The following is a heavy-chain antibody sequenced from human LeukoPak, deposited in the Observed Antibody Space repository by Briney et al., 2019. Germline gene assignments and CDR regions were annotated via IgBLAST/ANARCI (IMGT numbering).Heavy chain of an antibody. D-gene: IGHD2-21*02. CDR2: INAKSGGT. CDR3: ARDDGGDSNNAFDI. V-gene: IGHV1-2*02. CDR1: GYTLTGYN. J-gene: IGHJ3*02. Sequence: ASVKDSCMASGYTLTGYNMHSVRPAPGEGVEWMGCINAKSGGTNYAQQFQGRVTMTRDKSSSTDYLELSRLGSDDTAVYYCARDDGGDSNNAFDIWGQGTMVTVSS.